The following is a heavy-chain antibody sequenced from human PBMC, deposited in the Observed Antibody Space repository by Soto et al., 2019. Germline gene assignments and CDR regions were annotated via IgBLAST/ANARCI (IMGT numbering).Heavy chain of an antibody. CDR1: GYTFTSYY. CDR3: ARERGLQRCDYYYGMDV. V-gene: IGHV1-46*01. J-gene: IGHJ6*02. CDR2: SNPSGGST. D-gene: IGHD3-16*01. Sequence: GASVKVSCKACGYTFTSYYMHWVRQAPGQGLEWVGISNPSGGSTKYAQKFQGRVTMTRDTSTSTVYMELSSLRSQDTAVYYCARERGLQRCDYYYGMDVWGQGTTVTV.